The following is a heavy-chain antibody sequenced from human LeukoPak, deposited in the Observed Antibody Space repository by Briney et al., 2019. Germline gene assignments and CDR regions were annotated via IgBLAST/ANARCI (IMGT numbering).Heavy chain of an antibody. CDR2: INHSGST. CDR1: GGSFSGYY. V-gene: IGHV4-34*01. Sequence: PSETLSLTCAVYGGSFSGYYWSWIRQPPGKGLEWIGEINHSGSTNYNPSLKSRVTISVDTSKNQFSLKLSSVTAADTAVYYCARPHYYDSSGYGDAFDIWGQGTMVTVSS. J-gene: IGHJ3*02. CDR3: ARPHYYDSSGYGDAFDI. D-gene: IGHD3-22*01.